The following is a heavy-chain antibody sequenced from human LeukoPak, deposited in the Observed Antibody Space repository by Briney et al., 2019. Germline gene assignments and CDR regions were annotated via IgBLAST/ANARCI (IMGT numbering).Heavy chain of an antibody. D-gene: IGHD6-13*01. CDR2: ISNSGGNT. CDR3: ARLTAAGDPVDY. V-gene: IGHV3-23*01. J-gene: IGHJ4*02. Sequence: GGSLRLSCAASGFTFSSYTMSWVRQAPGKGLEWVSAISNSGGNTYYADSVKGRFTISRDNAKNSLYLQMNSLRAEDTAVYYCARLTAAGDPVDYWGQGTLVTVSS. CDR1: GFTFSSYT.